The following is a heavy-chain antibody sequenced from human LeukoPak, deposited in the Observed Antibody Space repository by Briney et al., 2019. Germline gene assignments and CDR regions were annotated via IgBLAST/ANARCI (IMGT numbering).Heavy chain of an antibody. D-gene: IGHD2-2*02. CDR3: ARDPDCSSTSCYNGWFDP. V-gene: IGHV1-18*04. CDR2: ISAYNGNT. Sequence: GASVKVSCKASGYTFTGYYMHWVRQAPGQGLEWMGWISAYNGNTNYAQKLQGRVTMTTDTSTSTAYMELRSLRSDDTAVYYCARDPDCSSTSCYNGWFDPWGQGTLVTVSS. J-gene: IGHJ5*02. CDR1: GYTFTGYY.